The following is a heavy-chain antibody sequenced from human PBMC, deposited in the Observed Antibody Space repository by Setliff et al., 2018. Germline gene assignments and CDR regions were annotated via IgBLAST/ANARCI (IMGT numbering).Heavy chain of an antibody. V-gene: IGHV4-59*02. J-gene: IGHJ4*02. CDR1: GASVRSHY. CDR2: IFYSGDT. D-gene: IGHD3-10*01. Sequence: PSETLSLTCTVSGASVRSHYWSWIRQPPGKGLEWIGFIFYSGDTKSNPSLKSRVTMSADTSKNQFSLKLSSVTAADTAVYYCARDRTYYGSGTYTRWFDYWGQGTLVTVSS. CDR3: ARDRTYYGSGTYTRWFDY.